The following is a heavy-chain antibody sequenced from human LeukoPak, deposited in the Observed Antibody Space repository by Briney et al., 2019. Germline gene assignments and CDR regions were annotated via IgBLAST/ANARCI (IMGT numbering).Heavy chain of an antibody. J-gene: IGHJ4*02. Sequence: GSLRLSCTTSGFTFGDYAMSWVRQAPGKGLEWVSFISRKAHGGTREYAASVKGRFSSSRDDSKSIAYLQMNSLKTEDTAVYFCTRVTYYYDNSGYFHFDSWGQGSLVTVSS. CDR1: GFTFGDYA. CDR2: ISRKAHGGTR. CDR3: TRVTYYYDNSGYFHFDS. V-gene: IGHV3-49*04. D-gene: IGHD3-22*01.